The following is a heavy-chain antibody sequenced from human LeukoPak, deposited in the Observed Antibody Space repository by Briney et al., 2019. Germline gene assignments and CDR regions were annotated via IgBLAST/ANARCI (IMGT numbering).Heavy chain of an antibody. CDR3: TRFGDYGEY. V-gene: IGHV3-53*01. J-gene: IGHJ4*02. CDR1: GFTVSSNS. CDR2: IYSDNT. D-gene: IGHD3-10*01. Sequence: GGSLRLSCTVSGFTVSSNSMSWVRQAPGKGLEWVSFIYSDNTHYSDSVKGRFTISRDNPQNTVYLQMNSRRAEDSALYYCTRFGDYGEYWGQGTLVTVSS.